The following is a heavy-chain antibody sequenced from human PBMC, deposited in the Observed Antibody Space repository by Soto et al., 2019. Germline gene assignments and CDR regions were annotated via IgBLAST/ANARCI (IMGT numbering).Heavy chain of an antibody. CDR3: ARPDFGDYWYFDL. V-gene: IGHV1-69*08. D-gene: IGHD4-17*01. J-gene: IGHJ2*01. CDR1: GGPFSSHT. CDR2: IIHALGTT. Sequence: QDQLVQSGAEVKKPGSSVKVSCKAFGGPFSSHTFSWVRQAPGQGLEWMGRIIHALGTTSYAQKFQGRVTLTADESVTTVYMELYSLRTEDTAVYYCARPDFGDYWYFDLWGRGTLVTVSS.